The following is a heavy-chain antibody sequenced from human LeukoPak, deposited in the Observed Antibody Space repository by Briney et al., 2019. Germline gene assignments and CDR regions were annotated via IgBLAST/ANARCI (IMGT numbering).Heavy chain of an antibody. Sequence: PGGSLRLSCAASGFTFSSYGMHWVRQAPGKGLEWVAVISYDGSNKYYADSVKGRFTISRDNSKNTLYLQMNSLRAEDTAVYYCARAVMVRGVCNWFDPWGQGTLVTVSS. D-gene: IGHD3-10*01. CDR1: GFTFSSYG. CDR3: ARAVMVRGVCNWFDP. J-gene: IGHJ5*02. V-gene: IGHV3-30*03. CDR2: ISYDGSNK.